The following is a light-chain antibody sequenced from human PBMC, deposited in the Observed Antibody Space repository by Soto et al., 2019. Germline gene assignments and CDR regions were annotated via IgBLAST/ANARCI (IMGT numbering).Light chain of an antibody. CDR2: GAS. V-gene: IGKV3-20*01. J-gene: IGKJ1*01. Sequence: MELTQYQDTLSLSPGERATLSCRASQSISSSYLAWYQQKPGKAPRLLIYGASRRETGIPDRFSGRESGTEFTLTISRLEPEDFAVYYCQQYGSSGTFGQGTKVDIK. CDR3: QQYGSSGT. CDR1: QSISSSY.